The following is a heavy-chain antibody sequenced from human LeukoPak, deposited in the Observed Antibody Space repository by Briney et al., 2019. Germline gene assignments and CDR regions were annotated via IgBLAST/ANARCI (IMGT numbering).Heavy chain of an antibody. J-gene: IGHJ4*02. CDR1: GFTFTTYV. V-gene: IGHV3-23*01. CDR2: IAGSGGVT. D-gene: IGHD1-14*01. Sequence: GGSLRLSCAASGFTFTTYVMNWVRQAPGKGLEWVSGIAGSGGVTFYADSVKGRFTISRDNPKNTLYLQINSLRAEDTAVYYCATRVPTTYYYFDYWGQGTLVTVSS. CDR3: ATRVPTTYYYFDY.